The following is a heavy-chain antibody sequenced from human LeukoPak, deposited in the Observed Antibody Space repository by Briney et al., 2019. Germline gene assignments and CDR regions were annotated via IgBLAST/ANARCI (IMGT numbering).Heavy chain of an antibody. D-gene: IGHD3-22*01. J-gene: IGHJ1*01. CDR3: ARHEYDSSGYYRAEYFQH. Sequence: RPSETLSLTCTVSGGSISSYYWSWIRQPPGKGLEWIGYIYYSGSTNYNPSLKSRVTISVDASKNQFSLKLSSVTAADTAVYYCARHEYDSSGYYRAEYFQHWGQGTLVTVSS. V-gene: IGHV4-59*08. CDR1: GGSISSYY. CDR2: IYYSGST.